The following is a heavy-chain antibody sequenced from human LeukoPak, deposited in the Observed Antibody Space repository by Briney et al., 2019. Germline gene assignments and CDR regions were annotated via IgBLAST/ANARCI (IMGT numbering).Heavy chain of an antibody. CDR3: AKHDGPIVVVTAKLDY. J-gene: IGHJ4*02. Sequence: GGSLRLSCSASGFTFSTYAMHWVRQAPGKGLEWVAFISSDGNKNYYEDSVKGRFTISRDNSKNTLFLQMSSLRPEDTAMYYCAKHDGPIVVVTAKLDYWGLGTLVTVSS. CDR1: GFTFSTYA. V-gene: IGHV3-30*18. CDR2: ISSDGNKN. D-gene: IGHD2-21*02.